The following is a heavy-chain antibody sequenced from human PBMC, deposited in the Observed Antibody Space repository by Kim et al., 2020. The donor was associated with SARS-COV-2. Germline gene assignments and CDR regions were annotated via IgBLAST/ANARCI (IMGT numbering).Heavy chain of an antibody. J-gene: IGHJ6*02. CDR3: TSRLWFGEHPYYYYGMDV. Sequence: GGSLRLSCAASGFTFSGSAMHWVRQASGKGLEWVGRIRSKANSYATAYAASVKGRFTISRVDSKNTAYLQMNSLKTEDTAVYYCTSRLWFGEHPYYYYGMDVWGQGTTVTVSS. CDR1: GFTFSGSA. D-gene: IGHD3-10*01. V-gene: IGHV3-73*01. CDR2: IRSKANSYAT.